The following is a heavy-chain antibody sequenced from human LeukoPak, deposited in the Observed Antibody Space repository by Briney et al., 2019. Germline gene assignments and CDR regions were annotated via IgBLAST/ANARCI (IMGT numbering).Heavy chain of an antibody. V-gene: IGHV1-69*04. D-gene: IGHD2-15*01. Sequence: GASVKVSCKASGGTFSSYAISWVRQAPGQGLEWMGRIIPILGIANYAQKFQGRVTITADKSTSTAYMELSSLRSDDTAVYYCARGVGYCSGGSCRYYFDYWGQGTLVTVSS. CDR3: ARGVGYCSGGSCRYYFDY. J-gene: IGHJ4*02. CDR1: GGTFSSYA. CDR2: IIPILGIA.